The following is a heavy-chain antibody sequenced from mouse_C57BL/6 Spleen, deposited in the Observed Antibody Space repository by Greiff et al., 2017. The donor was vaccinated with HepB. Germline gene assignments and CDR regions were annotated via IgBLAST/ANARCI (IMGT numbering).Heavy chain of an antibody. CDR3: ASLTTGGYAMDY. Sequence: ESGPELVKPGASVKISCKASGYAFSSSWMNWVKQRPGKGLEWIGRIYPGDGDTNYNGKFKGKATLTADKSSSTAYMQLSSLTSEDSAVYFCASLTTGGYAMDYWGQGTSVTVSS. V-gene: IGHV1-82*01. J-gene: IGHJ4*01. CDR1: GYAFSSSW. CDR2: IYPGDGDT. D-gene: IGHD1-1*01.